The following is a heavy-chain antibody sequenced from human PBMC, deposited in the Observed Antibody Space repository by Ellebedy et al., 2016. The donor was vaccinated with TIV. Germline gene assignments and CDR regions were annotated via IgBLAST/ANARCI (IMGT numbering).Heavy chain of an antibody. CDR3: ARDGGNYDYVWGSYGYDY. CDR2: ISAYNGNT. Sequence: AASVKVSCKASGYTFTSYGISWVRQAPGQGLEWMGWISAYNGNTNYAQKFQGRVTMTRDTSTSTVYMELSSLRSEDTAVYYCARDGGNYDYVWGSYGYDYWGQGTLVTVSS. D-gene: IGHD3-16*01. V-gene: IGHV1-18*01. J-gene: IGHJ4*02. CDR1: GYTFTSYG.